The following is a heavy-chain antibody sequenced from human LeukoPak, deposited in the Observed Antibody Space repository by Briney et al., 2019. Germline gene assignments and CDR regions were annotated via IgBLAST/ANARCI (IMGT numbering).Heavy chain of an antibody. V-gene: IGHV1-2*02. J-gene: IGHJ4*02. Sequence: ASVKVSCKASGYTFTGYYMHWVRQAPGQGLEWMGWINPNSGGTNYAQKFQGRVTMTRDTSISTAYMELSRLRSDDTAVYYCARMYYYDSSGYYGNDYWGQGTLVTVSS. CDR3: ARMYYYDSSGYYGNDY. CDR1: GYTFTGYY. D-gene: IGHD3-22*01. CDR2: INPNSGGT.